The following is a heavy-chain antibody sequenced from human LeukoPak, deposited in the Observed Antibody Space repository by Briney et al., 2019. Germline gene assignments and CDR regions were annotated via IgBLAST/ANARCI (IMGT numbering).Heavy chain of an antibody. V-gene: IGHV3-11*04. CDR2: ISPGDNTV. J-gene: IGHJ3*02. Sequence: GGSLGLSCAASGFTFSDYYMSWIRQAPGKGLEWVSYISPGDNTVYYADSVKGRFTISRDNAKNSLYLQMNSLRGEDTAVYYCARDNGLLGFDIWGQGTMVTVSS. CDR1: GFTFSDYY. CDR3: ARDNGLLGFDI. D-gene: IGHD2-8*01.